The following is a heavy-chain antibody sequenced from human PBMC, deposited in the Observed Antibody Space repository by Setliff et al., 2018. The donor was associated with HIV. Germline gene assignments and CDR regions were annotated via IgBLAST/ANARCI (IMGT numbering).Heavy chain of an antibody. V-gene: IGHV4-30-2*06. J-gene: IGHJ4*02. CDR3: VREGAGSGSYYLDF. CDR2: IYPSGRT. Sequence: SETLYLTCAVSGDSMSSGDYSWNWIRQSPGKGLEWIGYIYPSGRTYYNPSLKNRVTMSIDRSKKQFSLNLSSVTAADTALYFCVREGAGSGSYYLDFWGQGILVTVSS. CDR1: GDSMSSGDYS. D-gene: IGHD3-10*01.